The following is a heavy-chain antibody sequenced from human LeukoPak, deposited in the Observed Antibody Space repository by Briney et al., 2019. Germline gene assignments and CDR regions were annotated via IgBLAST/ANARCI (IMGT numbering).Heavy chain of an antibody. D-gene: IGHD3-22*01. CDR3: ARDVIHYYDSSGWFWFDP. CDR1: GDSIRTSNYC. J-gene: IGHJ5*02. V-gene: IGHV4-39*07. Sequence: SETLSLTCTVSGDSIRTSNYCWAWIRQPPGKGLEWIGSVCYTGTTYYNPSLNSRLTISLDWSKNQFSLRLSSVTAADTAVYYCARDVIHYYDSSGWFWFDPWGQGTLVTVSS. CDR2: VCYTGTT.